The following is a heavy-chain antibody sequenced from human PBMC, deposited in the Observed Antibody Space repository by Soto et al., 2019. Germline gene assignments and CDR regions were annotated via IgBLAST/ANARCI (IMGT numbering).Heavy chain of an antibody. CDR3: ARDNPRNEPYGSGSYYNYGMDV. D-gene: IGHD3-10*01. CDR1: GYTFTSYG. V-gene: IGHV1-18*01. Sequence: ASVKVSCKASGYTFTSYGISWVRQAPGQGLEWMGWISAYNGNTNYAQKLQGRVTMTTGTSTSTAYMELRSLRSDDTAVYYCARDNPRNEPYGSGSYYNYGMDVWGQGTTVTVSS. J-gene: IGHJ6*02. CDR2: ISAYNGNT.